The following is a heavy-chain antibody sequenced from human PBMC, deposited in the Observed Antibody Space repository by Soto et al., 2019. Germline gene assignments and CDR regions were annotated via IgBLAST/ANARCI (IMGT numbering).Heavy chain of an antibody. CDR3: ARAYSSSSQYFQH. CDR2: IYSGGST. CDR1: GFTVSSNY. D-gene: IGHD6-6*01. V-gene: IGHV3-66*01. Sequence: GGSLILSCAASGFTVSSNYMSWVRQAPGKGLEWVSVIYSGGSTYYADSVKGRFTISRDNSKNTLYLQMNSLRAEDTAVYYCARAYSSSSQYFQHWGQGTLVTVSS. J-gene: IGHJ1*01.